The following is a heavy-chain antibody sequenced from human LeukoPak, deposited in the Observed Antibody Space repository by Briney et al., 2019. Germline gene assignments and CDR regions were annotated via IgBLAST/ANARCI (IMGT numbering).Heavy chain of an antibody. CDR1: GGSISNNNYY. V-gene: IGHV4-39*01. J-gene: IGHJ4*02. CDR2: IYYSGST. Sequence: SETLSLTCTVSGGSISNNNYYWGWIRQPPGKGLEWIGSIYYSGSTYYNPSLRSRVTISVDTSKDQFSLKLSSVTAADTAMYYCARLLRWVYYFDYWGQGTLVIVSS. D-gene: IGHD4-23*01. CDR3: ARLLRWVYYFDY.